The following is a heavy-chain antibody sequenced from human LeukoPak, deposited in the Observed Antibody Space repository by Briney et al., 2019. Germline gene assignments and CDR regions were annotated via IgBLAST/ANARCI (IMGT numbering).Heavy chain of an antibody. J-gene: IGHJ4*02. CDR2: ISYDGSNK. D-gene: IGHD1-26*01. CDR3: ARSASRGSYYLDY. Sequence: PGGSLRLSCAASGFTFSSYGMHWVRQAPGKGLEWVAVISYDGSNKYYADSVKGRFTISRDNSKNTLYLQMNSLRAEDTAVYYCARSASRGSYYLDYWGQGTLVTVSS. V-gene: IGHV3-30*03. CDR1: GFTFSSYG.